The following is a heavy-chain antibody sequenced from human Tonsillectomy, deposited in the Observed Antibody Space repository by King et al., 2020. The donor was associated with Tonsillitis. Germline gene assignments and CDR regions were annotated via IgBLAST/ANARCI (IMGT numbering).Heavy chain of an antibody. D-gene: IGHD3-22*01. CDR1: GFTFSSYA. CDR3: NYYDCSGYYSFAY. CDR2: IYSGGSST. V-gene: IGHV3-23*03. Sequence: VQLVESGGGLVQPGGSLRLSCAASGFTFSSYAMSWVRQAPGKGLEWVSVIYSGGSSTYYADSVKGRFTISRDNSKNTLYLQMNSLRAEDTAVYYCNYYDCSGYYSFAYWGQGTLVTVSS. J-gene: IGHJ4*02.